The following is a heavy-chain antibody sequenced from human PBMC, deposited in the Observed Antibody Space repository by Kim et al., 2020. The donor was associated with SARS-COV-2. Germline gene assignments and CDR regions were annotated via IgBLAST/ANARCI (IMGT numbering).Heavy chain of an antibody. Sequence: SETLSLTCTVSGGSISSGDYYWSWIRQPPGKGLEWIGYIYYSGSTYYNPSLKSRVTISVDTSKNQFSLKLSSVTAADTAVYYCARLPIIRNYYYTDYYYYMDVWGKGTTVTVSS. J-gene: IGHJ6*03. CDR2: IYYSGST. D-gene: IGHD1-26*01. CDR1: GGSISSGDYY. V-gene: IGHV4-30-4*01. CDR3: ARLPIIRNYYYTDYYYYMDV.